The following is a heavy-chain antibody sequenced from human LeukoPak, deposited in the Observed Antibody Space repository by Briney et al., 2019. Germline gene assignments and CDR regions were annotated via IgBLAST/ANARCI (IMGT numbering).Heavy chain of an antibody. J-gene: IGHJ4*02. V-gene: IGHV4-59*01. CDR1: GGSISSYY. Sequence: SETLSLTCTVSGGSISSYYWSWIRQPPGKGLEWIGYIYYSRSTNYNPSLKSRVTISVDTSKNQFSLKLSSVTAADTAVYYCARDTGNYDSSAVFDYWGQGTLVTVSS. D-gene: IGHD3-22*01. CDR2: IYYSRST. CDR3: ARDTGNYDSSAVFDY.